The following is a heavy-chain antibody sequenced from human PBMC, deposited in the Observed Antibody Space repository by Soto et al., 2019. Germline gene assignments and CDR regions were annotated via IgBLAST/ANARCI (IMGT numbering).Heavy chain of an antibody. CDR2: IYYSGST. Sequence: ETLSLTCTVSGGSISSSSYYWGWIRQPPGKGLEWIGSIYYSGSTYYNPSLKSRVTISVDTSKNQFSLKLSSVTAADTAVYYCARQRAASWFDPWGQGTLVTVSS. V-gene: IGHV4-39*01. J-gene: IGHJ5*02. D-gene: IGHD2-15*01. CDR1: GGSISSSSYY. CDR3: ARQRAASWFDP.